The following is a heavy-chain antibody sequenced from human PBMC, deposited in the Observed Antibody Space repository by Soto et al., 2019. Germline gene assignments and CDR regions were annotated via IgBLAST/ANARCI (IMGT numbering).Heavy chain of an antibody. D-gene: IGHD1-26*01. V-gene: IGHV4-61*03. CDR2: VYYSGTT. Sequence: SETLSLTCTVSGGSISSSYYWNWIRQPPGKGLEWIGYVYYSGTTNYNPSLKSRVTMTVDTSENHCSLRLNSVTDAATALYLWAGLWSSMTKERCFDIWGQRRRVTVSS. CDR3: AGLWSSMTKERCFDI. CDR1: GGSISSSYY. J-gene: IGHJ3*02.